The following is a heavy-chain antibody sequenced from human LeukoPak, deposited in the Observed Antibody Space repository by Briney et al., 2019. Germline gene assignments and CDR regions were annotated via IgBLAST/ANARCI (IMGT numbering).Heavy chain of an antibody. CDR2: IIPILGIA. CDR1: GGTFSSYA. CDR3: ARETTVTTYYFDY. V-gene: IGHV1-69*04. D-gene: IGHD4-17*01. J-gene: IGHJ4*02. Sequence: SVKVSCKASGGTFSSYAISWVRQAPGQGLEWMGRIIPILGIANYAQKFQGRVTITADKSTSTAYMELSSLRSEDTAVYYCARETTVTTYYFDYWGQGTLVTVSS.